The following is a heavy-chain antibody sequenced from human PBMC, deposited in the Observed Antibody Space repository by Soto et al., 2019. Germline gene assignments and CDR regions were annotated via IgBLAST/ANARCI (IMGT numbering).Heavy chain of an antibody. D-gene: IGHD3-3*01. V-gene: IGHV1-69*01. CDR1: GGTFSSYA. J-gene: IGHJ6*02. CDR2: IIPIFGTA. CDR3: ARGGYDFWSGDYYYYGMDV. Sequence: QVQLVQSGAEVKKPGSSVKVSCKASGGTFSSYAISWVRQAPGQGLEWMGGIIPIFGTANYAQKFQGRVTSPADESTSTAYMELRSLRSEDTAVYYCARGGYDFWSGDYYYYGMDVWGQGTTVTVSS.